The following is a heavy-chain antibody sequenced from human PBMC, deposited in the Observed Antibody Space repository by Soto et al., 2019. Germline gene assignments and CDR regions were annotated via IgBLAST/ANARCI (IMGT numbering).Heavy chain of an antibody. CDR2: IIPIFGTA. CDR1: GGTFSSYA. Sequence: QVQLVQSGAEVQKPGSSVKVSCKASGGTFSSYAISWVRQAPGQGLEWMGGIIPIFGTANYAQKFQGRVTITADESTSTAYMELSSLRSEDTAVYYCARVRQYYDFWSGTFDYWGQGTLVTVSS. V-gene: IGHV1-69*12. J-gene: IGHJ4*02. CDR3: ARVRQYYDFWSGTFDY. D-gene: IGHD3-3*01.